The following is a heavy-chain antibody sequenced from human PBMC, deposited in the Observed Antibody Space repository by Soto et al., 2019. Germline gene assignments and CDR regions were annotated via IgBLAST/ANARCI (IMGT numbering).Heavy chain of an antibody. CDR2: IFSNDEK. Sequence: GPTLVNPTETLTLTCTVSGISLSNDRTGVSWIRQPPGKALEWLAHIFSNDEKSYSTSLKNRLTISKDTSRGQVVLIMTNMVPVDTGTYFCAHLIHYYGMDVWGQGTTVTVSS. CDR3: AHLIHYYGMDV. D-gene: IGHD2-21*01. J-gene: IGHJ6*02. V-gene: IGHV2-26*01. CDR1: GISLSNDRTG.